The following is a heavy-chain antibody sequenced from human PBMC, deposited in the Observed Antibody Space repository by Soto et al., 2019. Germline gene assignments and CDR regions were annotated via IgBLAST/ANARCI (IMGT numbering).Heavy chain of an antibody. V-gene: IGHV4-59*01. J-gene: IGHJ6*02. Sequence: SETLSLTCTVSGGSISSYYWSWIRQPPGKGLEWIGYIYYSGSTNYSPSLKSRVTISVDTSKNQFSLKLSSVTAADTAVYYCARDGLEGYYYYYGMDVWGQGTTVTVSS. CDR1: GGSISSYY. CDR3: ARDGLEGYYYYYGMDV. D-gene: IGHD3-3*01. CDR2: IYYSGST.